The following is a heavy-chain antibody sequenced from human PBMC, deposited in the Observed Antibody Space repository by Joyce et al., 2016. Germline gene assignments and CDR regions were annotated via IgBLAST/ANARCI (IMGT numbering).Heavy chain of an antibody. CDR2: ISDDGGKK. D-gene: IGHD2-2*01. Sequence: QVQLVESGGGVVQPGRSLRLSCAASGFPFSSYGMHWVRQAPGKGLEWVAVISDDGGKKYYADSVKGRFTISRDNSKNTLYLQMNSLRAEDTAVYYCAKDDCSSTSCYFDYWGQGTLVTVSS. CDR3: AKDDCSSTSCYFDY. CDR1: GFPFSSYG. V-gene: IGHV3-30*18. J-gene: IGHJ4*02.